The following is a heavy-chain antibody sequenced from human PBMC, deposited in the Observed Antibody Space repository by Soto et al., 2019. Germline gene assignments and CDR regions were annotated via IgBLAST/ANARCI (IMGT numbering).Heavy chain of an antibody. V-gene: IGHV1-46*01. CDR2: INPSGGST. CDR3: ARSDYDFWSGYTSNWFDP. J-gene: IGHJ5*02. D-gene: IGHD3-3*01. CDR1: GYTFTSYY. Sequence: ASVKVSCKASGYTFTSYYMHWVRQAPGQGLEWMGIINPSGGSTSYAQKFQGRVTMTRDTSTSTVYMELSSLRSEDTAVYYCARSDYDFWSGYTSNWFDPWGQGALVTVSS.